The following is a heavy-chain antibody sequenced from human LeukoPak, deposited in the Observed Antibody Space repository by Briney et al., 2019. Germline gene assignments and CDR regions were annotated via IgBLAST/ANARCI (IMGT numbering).Heavy chain of an antibody. V-gene: IGHV1-8*01. CDR2: MNPNSGNT. J-gene: IGHJ5*02. Sequence: ASVKVSCKASGYTFTSYDINWVRHATGQGLEWMGWMNPNSGNTGYAQKFQGRVTMTRNTSISTAYMELSSLRSEDTAVYYCARVLYSSSWYGDYNWFDPWGQGTLVTVSS. CDR1: GYTFTSYD. CDR3: ARVLYSSSWYGDYNWFDP. D-gene: IGHD6-13*01.